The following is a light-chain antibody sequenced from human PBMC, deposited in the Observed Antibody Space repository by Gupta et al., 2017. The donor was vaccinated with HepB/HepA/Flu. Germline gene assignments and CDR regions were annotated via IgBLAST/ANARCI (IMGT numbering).Light chain of an antibody. V-gene: IGKV1-9*01. CDR1: QGISSY. Sequence: DIKLTPSPSFLSASVGDRVTITCRASQGISSYLAWYQQKSGKAPKLLIYSASTLQSGVPSRFSGSGSGTEFTLTISSLQPEDVATYYCQQCNSYPCSFGQGTKLEIK. J-gene: IGKJ2*04. CDR2: SAS. CDR3: QQCNSYPCS.